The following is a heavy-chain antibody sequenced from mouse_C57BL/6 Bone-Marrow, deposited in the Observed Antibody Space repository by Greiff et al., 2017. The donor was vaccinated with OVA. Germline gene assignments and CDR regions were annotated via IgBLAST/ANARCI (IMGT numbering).Heavy chain of an antibody. D-gene: IGHD1-1*01. CDR2: INPSSGYT. CDR3: ARWQLLRYWYFDV. CDR1: GYTFTSYW. Sequence: QVQLQQSGAELAKPGASVKLSCKASGYTFTSYWMHWVKQRPGQGLEWIGYINPSSGYTKYNQKFKDKATLTADKSSSTAYMQLSSLTYEDSAVYYCARWQLLRYWYFDVWGTGTTVTVSS. J-gene: IGHJ1*03. V-gene: IGHV1-7*01.